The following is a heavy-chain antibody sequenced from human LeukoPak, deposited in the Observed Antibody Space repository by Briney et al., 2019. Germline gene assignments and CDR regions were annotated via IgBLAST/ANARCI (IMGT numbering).Heavy chain of an antibody. V-gene: IGHV3-23*01. J-gene: IGHJ4*02. CDR1: GFTFSSYA. Sequence: QPGGSLRLSCAASGFTFSSYAMNWVRQAPGKGLGWASPISTSGDSTYYADSVKGRFAISRDNSKDMVFLQLNGLRAEDTAVYFCARGTPTLDYWGQGTMVTVSS. D-gene: IGHD3-16*01. CDR2: ISTSGDST. CDR3: ARGTPTLDY.